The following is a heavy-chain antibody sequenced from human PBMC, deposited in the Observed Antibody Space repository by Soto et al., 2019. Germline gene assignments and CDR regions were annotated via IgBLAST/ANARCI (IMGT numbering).Heavy chain of an antibody. J-gene: IGHJ5*02. CDR3: ARHYSSATYPLDH. Sequence: SDTLSLTCTASGGAISGYFGRWIRQSPGKGLEWIAYIYYDGSTSYNPSFKSRVRVSVDTPGNQFSLSLGSLTAAGTAIYYCARHYSSATYPLDHWGQGILVTVSS. CDR2: IYYDGST. V-gene: IGHV4-59*07. CDR1: GGAISGYF. D-gene: IGHD3-10*01.